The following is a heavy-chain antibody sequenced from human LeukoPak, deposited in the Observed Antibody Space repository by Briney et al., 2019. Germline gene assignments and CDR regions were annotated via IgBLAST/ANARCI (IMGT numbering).Heavy chain of an antibody. CDR3: ARVVAVAGTYFDY. Sequence: SVKVSCKASGGTFSSYAISWVRRAPGQGLEWMGGIIPIFGTANYAQKFQGRVTITADESTSTAYMELSSLRSEDTAVYYCARVVAVAGTYFDYWGQGTLVTVSS. D-gene: IGHD6-19*01. CDR1: GGTFSSYA. CDR2: IIPIFGTA. J-gene: IGHJ4*02. V-gene: IGHV1-69*13.